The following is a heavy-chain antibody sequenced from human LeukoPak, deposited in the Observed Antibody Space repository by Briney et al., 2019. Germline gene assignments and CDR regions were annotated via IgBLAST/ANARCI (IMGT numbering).Heavy chain of an antibody. CDR1: GFTVSSNY. V-gene: IGHV3-53*01. CDR3: ASLMVYAVRDYYCGMDV. J-gene: IGHJ6*02. D-gene: IGHD2-8*01. Sequence: PGGSLRLSCAASGFTVSSNYMSWVRQAPGKGLEWVSVIYSGGSTYYADSVKGRFTISRDNSKNTLYLQMNSLRAEDTAVYYCASLMVYAVRDYYCGMDVWGQGTTVTVSS. CDR2: IYSGGST.